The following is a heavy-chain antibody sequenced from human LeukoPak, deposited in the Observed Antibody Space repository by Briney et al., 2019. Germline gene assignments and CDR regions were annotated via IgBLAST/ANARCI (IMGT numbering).Heavy chain of an antibody. V-gene: IGHV4-59*01. CDR3: ARDVGYSSGYDYYYYGMDV. CDR1: GGSMTNYY. D-gene: IGHD5-18*01. Sequence: SETLSLTCTVSGGSMTNYYWSWIRQPPGKGLEWIGYIYCSGSTNYNPSLKSRVTISVDTSKNQFSLKLTSMTAADTAVYYCARDVGYSSGYDYYYYGMDVWGQGTTVTVSS. J-gene: IGHJ6*02. CDR2: IYCSGST.